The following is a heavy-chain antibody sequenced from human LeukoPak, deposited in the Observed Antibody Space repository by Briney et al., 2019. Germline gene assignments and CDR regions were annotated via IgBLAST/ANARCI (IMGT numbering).Heavy chain of an antibody. J-gene: IGHJ5*02. V-gene: IGHV3-7*01. Sequence: PGGSLRPSCAASGFTFSSYWMSWVRQAPGKGLEGVANIKQDGSEKYYVDSVKGRFTISRDNAKNSLYLQMNSLRAEDTAVYYCARGRTTNWNYALIDPWGQGTLVTVSS. CDR2: IKQDGSEK. D-gene: IGHD1-7*01. CDR3: ARGRTTNWNYALIDP. CDR1: GFTFSSYW.